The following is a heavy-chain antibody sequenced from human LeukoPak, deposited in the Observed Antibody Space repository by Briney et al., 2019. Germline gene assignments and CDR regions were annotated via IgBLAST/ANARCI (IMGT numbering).Heavy chain of an antibody. CDR2: IYYSGST. V-gene: IGHV4-39*01. J-gene: IGHJ6*03. D-gene: IGHD3-10*01. CDR1: GGALRSSSSY. Sequence: LETLCLTCTLSGGALRSSSSYWGWIRHPPGKGLRWIGSIYYSGSTYSNRSLKSRVTISVDTSTNQFSLKLSSETAADTAVYYCARGVQWFGELFSYYYYYMDVWGKGTTVTVSS. CDR3: ARGVQWFGELFSYYYYYMDV.